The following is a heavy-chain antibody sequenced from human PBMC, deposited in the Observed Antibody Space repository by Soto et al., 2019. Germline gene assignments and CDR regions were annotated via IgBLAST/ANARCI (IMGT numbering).Heavy chain of an antibody. Sequence: GASVKVSCKASGYTFTSYGISWVRQAPGQGLEWMGWISAYNGNTNYAQKLQGRVTMTTDTSTSTAYMELRSLRSDDTAVYYCARAGGGVVATMENWFDPWGQGTLVTVS. CDR3: ARAGGGVVATMENWFDP. D-gene: IGHD5-12*01. V-gene: IGHV1-18*01. CDR1: GYTFTSYG. J-gene: IGHJ5*02. CDR2: ISAYNGNT.